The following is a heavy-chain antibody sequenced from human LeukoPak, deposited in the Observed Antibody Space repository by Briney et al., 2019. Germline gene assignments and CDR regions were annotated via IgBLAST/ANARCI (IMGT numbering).Heavy chain of an antibody. Sequence: SETLSLTCTVSGGSISSSSYYWGWIRQPPGKGLEWIGSIYYSGSTYYNPSLKSRVTISVDTSKNQFSLKLSSVTAADTAVYYCARGPGYYYGSGSYYNAGFDYWGQGTLVTVSS. CDR3: ARGPGYYYGSGSYYNAGFDY. J-gene: IGHJ4*02. CDR1: GGSISSSSYY. V-gene: IGHV4-39*01. D-gene: IGHD3-10*01. CDR2: IYYSGST.